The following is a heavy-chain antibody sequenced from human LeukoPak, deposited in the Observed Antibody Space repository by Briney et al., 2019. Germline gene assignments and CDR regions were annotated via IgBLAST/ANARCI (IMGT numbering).Heavy chain of an antibody. J-gene: IGHJ4*02. CDR1: GDSISSYY. CDR2: IYYSGST. V-gene: IGHV4-59*12. Sequence: PSETLSLTCTVPGDSISSYYWSWIRQPPGRGLEWIGYIYYSGSTYYNPSLKSRVTISIDTSKNQFSLKLSSVTAADTAVYYCARDPRGNSYGLGYFDYWGQGILVTVS. CDR3: ARDPRGNSYGLGYFDY. D-gene: IGHD5-18*01.